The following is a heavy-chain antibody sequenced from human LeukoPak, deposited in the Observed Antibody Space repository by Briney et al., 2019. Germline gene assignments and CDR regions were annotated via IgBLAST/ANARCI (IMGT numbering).Heavy chain of an antibody. D-gene: IGHD3-3*01. V-gene: IGHV1-24*01. CDR2: YDHEDGET. Sequence: ASVTVSCKVSGYTVPELSMHWVRQPPRKGLAWVGDYDHEDGETIYAQTFQGRVTMTEDTATDTAYMALSSLRSEDTAVYYCATLPWFWRGYCDYWGQGTVDTVPS. J-gene: IGHJ4*02. CDR1: GYTVPELS. CDR3: ATLPWFWRGYCDY.